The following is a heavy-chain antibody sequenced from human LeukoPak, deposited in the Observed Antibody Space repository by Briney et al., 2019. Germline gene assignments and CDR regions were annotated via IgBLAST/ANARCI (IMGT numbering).Heavy chain of an antibody. Sequence: PRGSRRLSCVASAPLSGTFGISWVRQAPGEWAEWISCIGSSGDTIYYSDSVKGRLTNSRDNAKNSLYLQMNSLEDEDTAVYYCARPCPGVPAAMTYRGRGSQVSVCS. CDR2: IGSSGDTI. V-gene: IGHV3-48*02. CDR1: APLSGTFG. D-gene: IGHD2-2*01. CDR3: ARPCPGVPAAMTY. J-gene: IGHJ2*01.